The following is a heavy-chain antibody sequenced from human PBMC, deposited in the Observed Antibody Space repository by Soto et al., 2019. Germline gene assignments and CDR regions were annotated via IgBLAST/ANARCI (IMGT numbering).Heavy chain of an antibody. CDR1: GESLRGYY. D-gene: IGHD2-21*01. CDR2: INHRGTT. V-gene: IGHV4-34*04. J-gene: IGHJ5*01. CDR3: ASGYPRSILSTSLPTSYWFDS. Sequence: QVQLQQWGTGLLKPSETLSLHCAVYGESLRGYYWSWIRQTPAMGLEWIGEINHRGTTNHDSSLKSRATISIATSKNQVTLRLNYSTAADPAVYYWASGYPRSILSTSLPTSYWFDSWGQGTLVTVSS.